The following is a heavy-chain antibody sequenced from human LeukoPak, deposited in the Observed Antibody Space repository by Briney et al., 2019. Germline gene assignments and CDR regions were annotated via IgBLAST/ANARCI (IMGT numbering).Heavy chain of an antibody. CDR1: GFPFSNYA. D-gene: IGHD1-26*01. Sequence: GGSLRLPCAASGFPFSNYAMSWVRQAPGKGLEWVSAISGSGSTTHYADSVKGRFTISRDNSKNTLYLQMNSLRAEDTAIFYCAKDLVGATNYWGQGTLVAVSS. V-gene: IGHV3-23*01. CDR2: ISGSGSTT. CDR3: AKDLVGATNY. J-gene: IGHJ4*02.